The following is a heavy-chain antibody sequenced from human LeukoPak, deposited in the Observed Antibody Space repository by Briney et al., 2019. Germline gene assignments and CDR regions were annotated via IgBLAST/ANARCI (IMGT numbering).Heavy chain of an antibody. CDR3: ARARGDIVVVPAAIWFDP. CDR1: GYTFTNFG. V-gene: IGHV1-18*01. Sequence: GASVKVSCKASGYTFTNFGISWVRQAPGQGLEWMGWISVYKGDTNYAQNLQGRVTMTTDTSTSTAYMELRSLRSDDTAVYYCARARGDIVVVPAAIWFDPWGQGTLVTVSS. J-gene: IGHJ5*02. CDR2: ISVYKGDT. D-gene: IGHD2-2*01.